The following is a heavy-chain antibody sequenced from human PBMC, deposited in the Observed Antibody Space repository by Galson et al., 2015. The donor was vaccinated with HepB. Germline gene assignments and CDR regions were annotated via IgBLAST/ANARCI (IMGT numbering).Heavy chain of an antibody. D-gene: IGHD1-26*01. V-gene: IGHV3-11*06. CDR1: GFTFSDYY. J-gene: IGHJ4*02. CDR3: AAHIVGATELDY. Sequence: LRLSCAASGFTFSDYYMSWIRQAPGKGLEWVSYISSSSSYTNYADSVKGRFTISRDNAKNSLYLQMNSLRAEDTAVYYCAAHIVGATELDYWGQGTLVTVSS. CDR2: ISSSSSYT.